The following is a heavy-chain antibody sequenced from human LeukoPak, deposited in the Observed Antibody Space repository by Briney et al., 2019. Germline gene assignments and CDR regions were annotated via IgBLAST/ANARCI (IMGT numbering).Heavy chain of an antibody. J-gene: IGHJ5*02. CDR2: IKQDGSEK. Sequence: QPGGSLRLSCAASGFTFSSYWMSWVRQAPGKGREWVANIKQDGSEKNYVDSVKGRLTISRDNAKNSLYLQMNSLRAEDTAVYYCAREAGDSSGWYNWFDPWGQGTLVTVSS. CDR1: GFTFSSYW. CDR3: AREAGDSSGWYNWFDP. D-gene: IGHD6-19*01. V-gene: IGHV3-7*01.